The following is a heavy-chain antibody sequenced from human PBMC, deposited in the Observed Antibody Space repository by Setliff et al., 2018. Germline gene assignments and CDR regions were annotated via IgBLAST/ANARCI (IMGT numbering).Heavy chain of an antibody. V-gene: IGHV4-4*08. CDR3: AREGFYCTNGVCYRPFDY. D-gene: IGHD2-8*01. Sequence: SETLSLTCTVSGGSISGYYWGWIRQPPGKGLEWIGNIYTSGNTNYNPSLKSRVSISVDTSKNQFSLKLRSVTAADTAVFYCAREGFYCTNGVCYRPFDYWGQGTLVTVSS. CDR2: IYTSGNT. CDR1: GGSISGYY. J-gene: IGHJ4*02.